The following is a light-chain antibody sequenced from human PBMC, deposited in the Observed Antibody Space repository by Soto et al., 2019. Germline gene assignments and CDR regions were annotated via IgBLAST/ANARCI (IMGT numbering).Light chain of an antibody. CDR3: QQFNSYFL. J-gene: IGKJ4*01. CDR2: DAS. Sequence: AIPLTQSPSSLSASVGDRVTITCRASQGISSALAWYQQKPGKAPKLLIYDASSLESGVPSRFSGSGSGTDFTLTISSLQPEDFATYYCQQFNSYFLFGGGTKVEIK. V-gene: IGKV1-13*02. CDR1: QGISSA.